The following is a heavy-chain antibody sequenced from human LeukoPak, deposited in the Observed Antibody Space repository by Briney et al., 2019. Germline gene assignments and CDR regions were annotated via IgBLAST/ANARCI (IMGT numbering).Heavy chain of an antibody. CDR1: GVSFSSGGYY. CDR2: IYYSGST. CDR3: ARVSMAARSCGEDWYFDL. V-gene: IGHV4-31*03. Sequence: SETLSLTCTVSGVSFSSGGYYWSWIRQHPGKGLEWIGYIYYSGSTYYNPSLKSRVIIVVDTPKNQFSLRLSSVTAADTAVYYCARVSMAARSCGEDWYFDLWGRGTLVSVSS. J-gene: IGHJ2*01. D-gene: IGHD6-6*01.